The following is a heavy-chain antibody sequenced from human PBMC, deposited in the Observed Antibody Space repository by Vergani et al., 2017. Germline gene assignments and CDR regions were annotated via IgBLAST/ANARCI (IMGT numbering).Heavy chain of an antibody. CDR2: ISYDGSNK. CDR3: AKGDYYDSTLNWFDP. Sequence: QVQLVESGGGVVQPGRSLRLSCAASGFTFSSYGMHCVRQAPGKGLEWVAVISYDGSNKYYADSVKGRFTISRDNSKNTLYLQMNSLRAEDTAVYYCAKGDYYDSTLNWFDPWGQGTLVTVSS. J-gene: IGHJ5*02. D-gene: IGHD3-22*01. V-gene: IGHV3-30*18. CDR1: GFTFSSYG.